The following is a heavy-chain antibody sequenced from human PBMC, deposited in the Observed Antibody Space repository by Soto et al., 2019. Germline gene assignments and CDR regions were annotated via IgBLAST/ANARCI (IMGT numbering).Heavy chain of an antibody. V-gene: IGHV6-1*01. CDR3: ARVVYYYDSSGYYRYYYYYGMDV. Sequence: SQTLSLTCAISGDSVSSNSAAWNWIRQSTSRGLEWLGRTYYRSKWYNDYKVSVKSRITINTNTSKNQFSLQLNSVSPEDTAVYYCARVVYYYDSSGYYRYYYYYGMDV. CDR1: GDSVSSNSAA. J-gene: IGHJ6*01. D-gene: IGHD3-22*01. CDR2: TYYRSKWYN.